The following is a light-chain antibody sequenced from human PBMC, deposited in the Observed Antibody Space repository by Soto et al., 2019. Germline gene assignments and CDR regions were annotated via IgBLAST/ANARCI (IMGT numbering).Light chain of an antibody. J-gene: IGKJ5*01. CDR3: QQRSDWPIT. V-gene: IGKV3-11*01. CDR2: DAS. CDR1: QSVSTY. Sequence: EIVLTQSPATLSLSPGERATLSCRSSQSVSTYLACYQQKPGQAPRLLVYDASNRATGIPPRFSGSGSGTDFTLTISSLEAEDFAVYFCQQRSDWPITFGQGTRVEIK.